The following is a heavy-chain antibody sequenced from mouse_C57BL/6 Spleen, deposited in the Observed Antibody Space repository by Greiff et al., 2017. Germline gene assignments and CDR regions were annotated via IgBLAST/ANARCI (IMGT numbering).Heavy chain of an antibody. V-gene: IGHV5-12*01. D-gene: IGHD1-1*01. CDR3: ARRDYGTAAGFAY. Sequence: EVKLVESGGGLVQPGGSLKLSCAASGFTFSDYYMYWVRQTPEKRLEWVAYISNGGGSTYYPDTVKGRFTISRDNAKNTLYLQMSRLKSEATAMYYCARRDYGTAAGFAYWGQGTLVTVSA. J-gene: IGHJ3*01. CDR1: GFTFSDYY. CDR2: ISNGGGST.